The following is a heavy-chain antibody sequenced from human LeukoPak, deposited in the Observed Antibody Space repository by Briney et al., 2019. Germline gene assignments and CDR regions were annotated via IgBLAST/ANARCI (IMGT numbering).Heavy chain of an antibody. CDR3: ARWELLAHDAFDI. CDR2: ISSSSSYI. Sequence: GGSLRLSCVASGFTVSANYMTWVRQAPGKGLEWVSSISSSSSYIYYADSVKGRFTISRDNAKNSLYLQMNSLRAEDTAVYYCARWELLAHDAFDIWGQGTMVTVSS. D-gene: IGHD1-26*01. J-gene: IGHJ3*02. CDR1: GFTVSANY. V-gene: IGHV3-21*01.